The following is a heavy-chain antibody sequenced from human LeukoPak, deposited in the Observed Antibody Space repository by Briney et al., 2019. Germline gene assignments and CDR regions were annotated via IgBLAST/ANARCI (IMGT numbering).Heavy chain of an antibody. J-gene: IGHJ3*02. CDR2: ISSSSSTI. V-gene: IGHV3-48*02. Sequence: GGSLRLSCAASGFTFSSYSMNWVRQAPGKGLERVSYISSSSSTIYYADSVKGRFTISRDNAKNSLYLQMNSLRDEDTAVYYCARDGALGYDFWSGYHDAFDIWGQGTMVTVSS. CDR1: GFTFSSYS. D-gene: IGHD3-3*01. CDR3: ARDGALGYDFWSGYHDAFDI.